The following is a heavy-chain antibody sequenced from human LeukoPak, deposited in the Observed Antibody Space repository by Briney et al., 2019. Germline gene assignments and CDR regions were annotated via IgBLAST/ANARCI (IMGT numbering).Heavy chain of an antibody. CDR1: GFTFDDFA. V-gene: IGHV3-9*01. CDR2: ISWNSGSI. J-gene: IGHJ4*02. Sequence: GRSLRLSCEASGFTFDDFAMHWVRQVPGKGLDWVAGISWNSGSIGYGDSVKGRFIISRDNAKNFLYLQMNSLRVGDTAVYYCARKGDYFDYWGQGTLVTVSS. CDR3: ARKGDYFDY.